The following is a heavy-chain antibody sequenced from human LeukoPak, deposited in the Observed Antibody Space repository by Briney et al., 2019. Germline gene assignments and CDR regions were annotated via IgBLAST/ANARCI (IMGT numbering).Heavy chain of an antibody. Sequence: PNSGGKNYAQKFQGRVTMTRDTSISTAYMQLSRLRSDDTAVYYCARAVGSGSRPLYYYGMDVWGQGTTVTVSS. J-gene: IGHJ6*02. CDR3: ARAVGSGSRPLYYYGMDV. CDR2: PNSGGK. D-gene: IGHD3-10*01. V-gene: IGHV1-2*02.